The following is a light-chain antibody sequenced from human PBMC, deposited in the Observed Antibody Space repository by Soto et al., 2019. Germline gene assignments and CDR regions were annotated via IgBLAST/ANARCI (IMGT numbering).Light chain of an antibody. CDR1: SSDVGSYNL. CDR2: EVN. CDR3: CSYAGSSTLYV. Sequence: QSALTQPASVSGSPGQLITISCTGTSSDVGSYNLVSWYQQHPGKAPKLMIYEVNKRPSGVSNRFSGSKSGNTASLTISGLQAEDEVDYYCCSYAGSSTLYVFGTGTKLTVL. V-gene: IGLV2-23*02. J-gene: IGLJ1*01.